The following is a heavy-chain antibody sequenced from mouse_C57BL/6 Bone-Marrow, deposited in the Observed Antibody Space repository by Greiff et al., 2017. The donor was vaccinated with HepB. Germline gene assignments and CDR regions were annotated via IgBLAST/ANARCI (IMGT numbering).Heavy chain of an antibody. Sequence: EVKLMESGGGLVKPGGSLKLSCAASGFTFSDYGMHWVRQAPEKGLEWVAYISSGSSTIYYADTVKGRFTISRDNAKNTLFLQMTSLRSEDTAMYYCARTTTVVATSYYYAMDYWGQGTSVTVSS. CDR3: ARTTTVVATSYYYAMDY. J-gene: IGHJ4*01. D-gene: IGHD1-1*01. V-gene: IGHV5-17*01. CDR1: GFTFSDYG. CDR2: ISSGSSTI.